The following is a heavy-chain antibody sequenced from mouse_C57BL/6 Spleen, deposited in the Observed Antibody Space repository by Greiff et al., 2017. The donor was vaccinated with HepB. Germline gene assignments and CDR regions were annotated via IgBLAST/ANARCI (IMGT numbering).Heavy chain of an antibody. CDR1: GYAFSSSW. V-gene: IGHV1-82*01. J-gene: IGHJ2*01. Sequence: QVQLQQSGPELVKPGASVKISCKASGYAFSSSWMNWVKQRPGEGLEWIGRIYPGDGDTNYNGKVKGKATLTADKSSSTAYMQLSSLTSEDSAVYVSARGGGNYNCDYWGQGTTLTVSS. CDR3: ARGGGNYNCDY. D-gene: IGHD2-1*01. CDR2: IYPGDGDT.